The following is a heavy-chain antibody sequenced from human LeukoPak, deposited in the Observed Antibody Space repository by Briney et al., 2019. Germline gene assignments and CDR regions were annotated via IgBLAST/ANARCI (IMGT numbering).Heavy chain of an antibody. Sequence: GESLRLSCAASGFTFSSYSMNWVRQAPGKGREWVSSISSSSRYIYYADSVKGRFTISRDNAKNSLYLKMNSLRAEDTAVYYCARHSRGDCFDYWGQGTLVTVSS. CDR2: ISSSSRYI. D-gene: IGHD2-15*01. CDR1: GFTFSSYS. CDR3: ARHSRGDCFDY. J-gene: IGHJ4*02. V-gene: IGHV3-21*01.